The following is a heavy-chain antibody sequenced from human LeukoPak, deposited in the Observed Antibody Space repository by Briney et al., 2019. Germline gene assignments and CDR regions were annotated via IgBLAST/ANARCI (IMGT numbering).Heavy chain of an antibody. V-gene: IGHV3-48*01. CDR3: ASPGPLWFGELYGY. D-gene: IGHD3-10*01. Sequence: GGSLRLSCAASGFTFSSYSMNWVRQAPGKGLEWVSYISSSSSTIYYADSVKGRFTISRDNAKNSLYLQMNSLRAEDTAVYYCASPGPLWFGELYGYWGQGTLVTVSS. CDR2: ISSSSSTI. CDR1: GFTFSSYS. J-gene: IGHJ4*02.